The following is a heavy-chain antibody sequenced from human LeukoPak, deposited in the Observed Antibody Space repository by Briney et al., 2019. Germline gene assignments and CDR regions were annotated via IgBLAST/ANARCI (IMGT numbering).Heavy chain of an antibody. CDR1: GGSISTSNYH. Sequence: SETLSLTCTVSGGSISTSNYHWGWIRQPPGKGLEWIGTIYYSGSTYHNPSLKSRVTISVDTSKNQFSLKLSSVTAADTAVYYCARDTILSGSPLDYWGQGTLVTVSS. J-gene: IGHJ4*02. CDR3: ARDTILSGSPLDY. CDR2: IYYSGST. D-gene: IGHD3-10*01. V-gene: IGHV4-39*07.